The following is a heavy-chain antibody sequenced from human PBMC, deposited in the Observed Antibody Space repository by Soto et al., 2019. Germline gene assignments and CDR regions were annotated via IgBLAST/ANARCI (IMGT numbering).Heavy chain of an antibody. D-gene: IGHD1-7*01. CDR2: IYDNGGA. CDR3: ARVKGGTTRRAFDS. J-gene: IGHJ4*02. Sequence: QVQLQESGPGLVTPSQTLSLTCTVSGDSISSCGYFWSWISQHPGKGLEWIGYIYDNGGAYYSPSLSSRVVISLDRSETLFSLRLSSVTAADPAVYYCARVKGGTTRRAFDSRGQGTLVTVSS. V-gene: IGHV4-31*03. CDR1: GDSISSCGYF.